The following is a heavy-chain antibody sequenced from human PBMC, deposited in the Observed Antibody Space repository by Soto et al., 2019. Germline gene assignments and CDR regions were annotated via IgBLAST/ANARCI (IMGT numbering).Heavy chain of an antibody. D-gene: IGHD6-19*01. CDR2: INSDGSST. CDR3: AREDSSGWFYFDY. CDR1: GFTFSSYW. V-gene: IGHV3-74*01. Sequence: GGSLRLSCAASGFTFSSYWMHWVRQAPGKGLVWVSRINSDGSSTSYADSVKGRFTISRDNAKNTLYLQMNSLRAEDTAVYYCAREDSSGWFYFDYWGQGTLVTVSS. J-gene: IGHJ4*02.